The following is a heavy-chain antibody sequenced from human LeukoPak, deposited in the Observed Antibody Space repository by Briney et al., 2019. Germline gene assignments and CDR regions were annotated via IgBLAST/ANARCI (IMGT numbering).Heavy chain of an antibody. CDR3: ARVLTGYYYDSSGYRGYYYYYYMDV. V-gene: IGHV1-69*01. J-gene: IGHJ6*03. D-gene: IGHD3-22*01. CDR2: IIPIFGTA. Sequence: SVKVSCKASGGTFSSYAISWVRQAPGQGLEWMGGIIPIFGTANYAQKFQGKVTITADESTSTAYMELRSLRSDDTAVYYCARVLTGYYYDSSGYRGYYYYYYMDVWGKGTTVTVSS. CDR1: GGTFSSYA.